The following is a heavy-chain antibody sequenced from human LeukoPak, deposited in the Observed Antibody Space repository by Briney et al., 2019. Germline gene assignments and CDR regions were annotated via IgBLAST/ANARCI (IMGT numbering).Heavy chain of an antibody. Sequence: NPSETLSLTCTVSGGSISSSSYYWGWIRQPPGKGLEWIGSIYYSGSTYYNPSLKSRVTISVDTSKNQFSLKLSSVTAADTAVYYCARQGYSSSRYPDWFDPWGQGTLVTVSS. CDR3: ARQGYSSSRYPDWFDP. CDR1: GGSISSSSYY. D-gene: IGHD6-13*01. CDR2: IYYSGST. V-gene: IGHV4-39*01. J-gene: IGHJ5*02.